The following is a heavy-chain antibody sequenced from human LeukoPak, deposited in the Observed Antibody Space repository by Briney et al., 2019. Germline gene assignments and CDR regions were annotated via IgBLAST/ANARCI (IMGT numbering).Heavy chain of an antibody. Sequence: GASVNVSCKASGYTFIGYYMHWVRQAPGQGLEWMGWINPNSGGTNYAQKFQGRVTMTRDTSISTAYMELSRLRSDDTAVYYCARGYIGYSSSSGVDYWGQGTLVTVSS. CDR2: INPNSGGT. D-gene: IGHD6-6*01. CDR1: GYTFIGYY. V-gene: IGHV1-2*02. CDR3: ARGYIGYSSSSGVDY. J-gene: IGHJ4*02.